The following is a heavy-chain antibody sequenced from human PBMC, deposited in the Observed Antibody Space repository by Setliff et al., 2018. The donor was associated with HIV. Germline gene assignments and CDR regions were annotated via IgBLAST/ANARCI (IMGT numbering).Heavy chain of an antibody. D-gene: IGHD3-10*01. V-gene: IGHV4-59*01. CDR3: ARGLTSRRGNWFDP. J-gene: IGHJ5*02. Sequence: PSETLSLTCTVSGDSLIGFYWGWIRQPPGEGPEWIGHISSSGSTNYSPSLRSRVIMSVDTSQNLFSLILTSVTAADTAVYYCARGLTSRRGNWFDPWCQGTLVTVSS. CDR2: ISSSGST. CDR1: GDSLIGFY.